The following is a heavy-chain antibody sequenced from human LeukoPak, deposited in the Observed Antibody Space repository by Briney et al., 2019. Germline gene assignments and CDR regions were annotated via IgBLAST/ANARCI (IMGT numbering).Heavy chain of an antibody. J-gene: IGHJ4*02. D-gene: IGHD2-15*01. CDR3: ARDLAGGSLFDY. CDR1: GDSISNNNAA. Sequence: SQTLSLTCAISGDSISNNNAAWHWIRQSPSRGLEWQGRTYYRSEWYTDYAISVKSRITINPDTSKNQLSLQLNSVTPEDTAVFYCARDLAGGSLFDYWGQGTLVTVSS. V-gene: IGHV6-1*01. CDR2: TYYRSEWYT.